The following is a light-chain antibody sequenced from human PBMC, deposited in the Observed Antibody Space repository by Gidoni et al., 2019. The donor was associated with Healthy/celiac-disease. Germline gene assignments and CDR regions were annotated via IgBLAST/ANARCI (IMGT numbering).Light chain of an antibody. J-gene: IGKJ3*01. CDR3: MQARHTPSI. V-gene: IGKV2-28*01. Sequence: EIVRTHSALCLPVTPGRPASISCRSGQSLLHSNGYNYLDWYLQKPGQSPQLLIYLGSNRASGVPDRFSGSGSGTDFTLTISRVEAEDVGVYYCMQARHTPSIFGPGTKVDIK. CDR1: QSLLHSNGYNY. CDR2: LGS.